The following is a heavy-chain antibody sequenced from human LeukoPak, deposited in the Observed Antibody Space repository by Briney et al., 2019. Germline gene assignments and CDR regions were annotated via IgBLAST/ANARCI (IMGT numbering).Heavy chain of an antibody. Sequence: GGSLRLSYAASGFTFSSYGMHWVRQAPGKRLEWGPVISYDGSNKYYADSVKVRFTISRDNYKNTLYLQMNSLRAEDTAVYYCAKDRRRYCSGGSCYSDYWGQGTLVTVSS. CDR1: GFTFSSYG. V-gene: IGHV3-30*18. D-gene: IGHD2-15*01. CDR3: AKDRRRYCSGGSCYSDY. CDR2: ISYDGSNK. J-gene: IGHJ4*02.